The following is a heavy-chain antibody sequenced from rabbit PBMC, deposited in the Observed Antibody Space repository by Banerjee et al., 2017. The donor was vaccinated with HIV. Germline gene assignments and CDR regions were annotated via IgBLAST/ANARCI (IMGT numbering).Heavy chain of an antibody. Sequence: QSLEESGGDLVKPGASLTLTCTASGFSFSSSYYMCWVRQAPGKGLEWIACIAPGSSDRTDYASWAKGRFTISKTSSTTVTLQMTSLTAADTATYFCARDSGAGSSGYVDWLDLWGQGTLVTVS. CDR3: ARDSGAGSSGYVDWLDL. CDR1: GFSFSSSYY. V-gene: IGHV1S40*01. CDR2: IAPGSSDRT. J-gene: IGHJ5*01. D-gene: IGHD1-1*01.